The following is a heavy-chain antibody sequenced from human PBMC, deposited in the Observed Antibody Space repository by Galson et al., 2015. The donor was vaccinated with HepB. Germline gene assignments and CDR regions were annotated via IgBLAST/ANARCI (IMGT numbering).Heavy chain of an antibody. CDR2: INPSGGST. D-gene: IGHD2-15*01. V-gene: IGHV1-46*01. Sequence: SVKVSCKASGYTFTSYYMHWVRQAPGQGLEWMGIINPSGGSTSYAQKFQGRVTMTRDTSTSTVYMELSSLRSEDTAVYYCARDMGGVVAATYWFDPWGREPWSPSPQ. CDR1: GYTFTSYY. J-gene: IGHJ5*02. CDR3: ARDMGGVVAATYWFDP.